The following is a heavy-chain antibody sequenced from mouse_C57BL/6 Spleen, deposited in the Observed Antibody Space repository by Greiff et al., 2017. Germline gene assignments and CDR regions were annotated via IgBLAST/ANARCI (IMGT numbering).Heavy chain of an antibody. V-gene: IGHV1-62-2*01. CDR2: FYPGSGSI. D-gene: IGHD1-1*01. CDR3: DRHEGFPYYGSSYWYFDV. Sequence: QVQLQQSGAELVKPGASVKLSCKASGYTFTEYTIHWVKQRSGQGLEWIGWFYPGSGSIKYNEKFKDKATLTADKSSSTVYMELSRLTSEDSAVYFCDRHEGFPYYGSSYWYFDVWGTGTTVTVSS. CDR1: GYTFTEYT. J-gene: IGHJ1*03.